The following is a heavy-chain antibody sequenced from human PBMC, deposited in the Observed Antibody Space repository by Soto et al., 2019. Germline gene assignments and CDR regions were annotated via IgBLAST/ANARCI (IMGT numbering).Heavy chain of an antibody. D-gene: IGHD6-19*01. CDR1: GFTFSSYG. CDR2: ISHDGSNK. Sequence: QVQLVESGGGVVQPGWSLRLSCAASGFTFSSYGMHWVRQAPGKGLEWVAVISHDGSNKYYADSVKGRFTISRDNSKNTLYLQVSSLRAEDTAVYYCVKDGSSGWPYYSGMDVWGQGTTVTVSS. CDR3: VKDGSSGWPYYSGMDV. V-gene: IGHV3-30*18. J-gene: IGHJ6*02.